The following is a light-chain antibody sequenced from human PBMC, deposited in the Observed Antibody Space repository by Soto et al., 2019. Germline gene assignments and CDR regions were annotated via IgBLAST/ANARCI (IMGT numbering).Light chain of an antibody. CDR1: SSDIGSYNL. CDR3: SSYTTSSTWL. Sequence: QSALTQPASVSGSPGQSITISCTGTSSDIGSYNLVSWYQQHPGKAPKFIIYEVTNRPSGVSNRFSGSKSGNTASLTISGLRAEDEADYYCSSYTTSSTWLFGGGTKVTVL. J-gene: IGLJ2*01. CDR2: EVT. V-gene: IGLV2-14*02.